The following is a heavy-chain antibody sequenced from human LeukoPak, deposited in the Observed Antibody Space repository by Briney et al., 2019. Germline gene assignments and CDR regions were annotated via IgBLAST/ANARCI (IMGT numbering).Heavy chain of an antibody. D-gene: IGHD1-26*01. V-gene: IGHV3-48*02. CDR3: ARRVVGAMPFDY. J-gene: IGHJ4*02. CDR2: ITTSSSNI. Sequence: PGGSLRLSCAASGFTSSSYNMNWVRQAPGKGLEWVSYITTSSSNIYYADSVKGRFTISRDNAKNSLYLQMNSLRDEDTAVYYCARRVVGAMPFDYWGQGTLVTVSS. CDR1: GFTSSSYN.